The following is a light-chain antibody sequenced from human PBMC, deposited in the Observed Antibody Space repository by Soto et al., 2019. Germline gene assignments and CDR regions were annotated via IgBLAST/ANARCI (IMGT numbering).Light chain of an antibody. CDR1: SSDIGAHTY. Sequence: QSALTQPASVSGSPGQSITISCTGTSSDIGAHTYVSWFQQHPGKVPKVIIYNVSTRPSGISDRFSGSKSGNTASLTISGLQAEDEADYYCRSYAGGFVVFGGGTKVTVL. CDR3: RSYAGGFVV. J-gene: IGLJ2*01. CDR2: NVS. V-gene: IGLV2-14*01.